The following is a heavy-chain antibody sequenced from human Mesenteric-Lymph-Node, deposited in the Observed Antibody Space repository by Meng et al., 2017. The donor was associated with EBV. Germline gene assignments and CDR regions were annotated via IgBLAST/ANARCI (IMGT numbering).Heavy chain of an antibody. J-gene: IGHJ5*02. CDR1: GASFSDYY. CDR3: ATLGSFASSIDP. D-gene: IGHD3-16*01. V-gene: IGHV4-34*02. CDR2: VNHGGAT. Sequence: GKLQTWGAGLLKPSETLSLTGAVYGASFSDYYWTWIRQPPGKGLEWIGEVNHGGATIYNPSLESRVTISIDTSKNQFSLKVTSVTAADTAVYFCATLGSFASSIDPWGQGTLVTVSS.